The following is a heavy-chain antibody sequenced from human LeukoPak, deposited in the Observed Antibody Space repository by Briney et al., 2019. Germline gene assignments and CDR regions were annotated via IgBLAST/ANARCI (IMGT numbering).Heavy chain of an antibody. J-gene: IGHJ4*02. CDR3: AVFPLYSYGTGDY. CDR1: GGSISSSSYY. CDR2: IYYSGST. D-gene: IGHD5-18*01. Sequence: SETLSLTCTVSGGSISSSSYYWGWIRQPPGKGLEWIGSIYYSGSTYYNPSLKSRVTISVDTSKNQFSLKLSSVTAADTAVYYCAVFPLYSYGTGDYWGQGTLVAVSS. V-gene: IGHV4-39*01.